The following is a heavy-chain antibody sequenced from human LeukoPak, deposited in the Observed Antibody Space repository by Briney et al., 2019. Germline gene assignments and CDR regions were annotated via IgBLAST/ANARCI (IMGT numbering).Heavy chain of an antibody. CDR1: GGTFSGYA. J-gene: IGHJ3*02. D-gene: IGHD5-18*01. Sequence: ASVKVSCKASGGTFSGYAISRVRQAPGQGLEWMGGIIPIFGTANYAQKFQGRVTITADESTSTAYMELSSLRSEDTAVYYCARGSRGYSYGWDRTEDAFDIWGQGTMVTVSS. CDR3: ARGSRGYSYGWDRTEDAFDI. CDR2: IIPIFGTA. V-gene: IGHV1-69*13.